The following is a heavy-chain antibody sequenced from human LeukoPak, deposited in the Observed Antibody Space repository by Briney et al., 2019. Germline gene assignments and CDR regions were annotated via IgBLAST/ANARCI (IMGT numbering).Heavy chain of an antibody. CDR3: ARPQPGYYYGMDV. CDR1: GFTFSSYE. CDR2: ISSSGSTI. Sequence: GGSLRLSCAASGFTFSSYEMNWVRQAPGKRLEWVSYISSSGSTIYYADSVKGRFTISRDNAKNSLYLQMNSLRAEDTAVYYCARPQPGYYYGMDVWGKGTTVTVSS. V-gene: IGHV3-48*03. J-gene: IGHJ6*04.